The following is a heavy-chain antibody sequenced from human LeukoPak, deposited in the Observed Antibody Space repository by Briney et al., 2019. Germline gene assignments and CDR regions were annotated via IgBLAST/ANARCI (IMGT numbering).Heavy chain of an antibody. D-gene: IGHD2-21*02. CDR3: AREAPCGSDCSYYPDY. J-gene: IGHJ4*02. CDR2: INSAGSST. Sequence: PGGSLRLSCAASGFTFRNYAMHWVRQAPGKGLVWVSRINSAGSSTTYADSVKGRFTISRDNAKNTLYLQVNSLRAEDTAVYYCAREAPCGSDCSYYPDYWGQGTLVTVPS. CDR1: GFTFRNYA. V-gene: IGHV3-74*01.